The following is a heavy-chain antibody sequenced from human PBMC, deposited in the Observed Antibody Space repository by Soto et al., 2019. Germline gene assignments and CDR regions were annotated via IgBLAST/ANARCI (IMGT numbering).Heavy chain of an antibody. V-gene: IGHV3-23*01. J-gene: IGHJ6*02. CDR1: GFTFSSYA. CDR3: AKGGLHRTVWYYGMDV. CDR2: ISGSGGST. Sequence: GGSLRLSCAASGFTFSSYAMSWVRQAPGKGLEWVSAISGSGGSTYYADSVKGRFTISRDNSKNTLYLQMNSLRAEDTAVYHCAKGGLHRTVWYYGMDVWGQGTKVTVSS. D-gene: IGHD2-8*01.